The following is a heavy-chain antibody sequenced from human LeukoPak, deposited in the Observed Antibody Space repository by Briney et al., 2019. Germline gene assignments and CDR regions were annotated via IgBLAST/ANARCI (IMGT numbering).Heavy chain of an antibody. V-gene: IGHV4-38-2*01. CDR3: ARSPDHFSFTILGGSAGLRWFDP. CDR1: GYSISSGYY. CDR2: IYHSGST. J-gene: IGHJ5*02. D-gene: IGHD3-3*01. Sequence: SETLSLTCAVSGYSISSGYYWGWIRQPPGKGLEWIGSIYHSGSTCYNPSLKSRVTISVDTSKNQFSLKLSSVTAADTAAYYCARSPDHFSFTILGGSAGLRWFDPWGQGTLVTVSS.